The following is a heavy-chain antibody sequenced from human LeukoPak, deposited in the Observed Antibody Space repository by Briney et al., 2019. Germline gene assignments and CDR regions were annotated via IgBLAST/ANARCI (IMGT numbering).Heavy chain of an antibody. Sequence: PGGSLRPSRAASGFTFSDYYMSWIRQAPGKELAWVSYISSSGSTLYYADSVKGRFTISRDNAKNSLYLQMNSLRAEDTAVYYCASEVAVAGIEPNDAFDIWGQGTMVTVSS. CDR3: ASEVAVAGIEPNDAFDI. CDR2: ISSSGSTL. J-gene: IGHJ3*02. CDR1: GFTFSDYY. D-gene: IGHD6-19*01. V-gene: IGHV3-11*01.